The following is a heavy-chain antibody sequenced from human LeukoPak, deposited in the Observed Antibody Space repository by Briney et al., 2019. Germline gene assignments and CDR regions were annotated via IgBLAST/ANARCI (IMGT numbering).Heavy chain of an antibody. D-gene: IGHD2-15*01. CDR2: ISGSGGST. CDR3: ARDSCSGGSCYPGAVDWFDP. V-gene: IGHV3-23*01. J-gene: IGHJ5*02. CDR1: GFTFSSYG. Sequence: GGSLRLSCAASGFTFSSYGMSWVRQAPGKGLEWVSAISGSGGSTYYADSVKGRFTISRDNSKNTLYLQMNSLRAEDTAVYYCARDSCSGGSCYPGAVDWFDPWGQGTLVTVSS.